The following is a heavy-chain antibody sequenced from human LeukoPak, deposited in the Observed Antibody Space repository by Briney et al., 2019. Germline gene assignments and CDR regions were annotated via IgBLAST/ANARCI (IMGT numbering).Heavy chain of an antibody. J-gene: IGHJ4*02. D-gene: IGHD1-14*01. CDR1: GFTVITND. CDR2: LYSDGNT. CDR3: ARGVEPLAANTLAY. V-gene: IGHV3-53*01. Sequence: PGRSLRLSCAASGFTVITNDMTWVRQAPGNGLEWVSVLYSDGNTKYADSVQGRFTISRDNSKNTLYLEMNSLSPDDTAVYYCARGVEPLAANTLAYWGQGTLVTVSS.